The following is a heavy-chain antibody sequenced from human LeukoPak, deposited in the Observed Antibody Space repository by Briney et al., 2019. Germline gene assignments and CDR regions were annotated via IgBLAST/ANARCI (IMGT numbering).Heavy chain of an antibody. D-gene: IGHD4-11*01. V-gene: IGHV1-69*13. Sequence: GASVKVSCKASGGSFSIYTFNWVRQAPGQGLEWMGRITPMFRTTMYAQNFQGRVTITADESTRIAYMELTSLKSEDTATYYCAREPSTYSDYAHFEDWGQGTLVTVSS. CDR3: AREPSTYSDYAHFED. CDR2: ITPMFRTT. CDR1: GGSFSIYT. J-gene: IGHJ4*02.